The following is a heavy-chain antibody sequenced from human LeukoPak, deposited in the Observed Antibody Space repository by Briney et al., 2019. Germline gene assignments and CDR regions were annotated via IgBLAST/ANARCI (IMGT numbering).Heavy chain of an antibody. D-gene: IGHD3-3*01. V-gene: IGHV3-30*03. CDR3: ARDRAWNYFDY. J-gene: IGHJ4*02. Sequence: GGSLRLSCAPSGFTFSRHGMHWVRQAPGKGLEWVAIISNDGSRKYYAHTVEGRFTISRDNSKNTLYLQMDSLRAEDTAVYYCARDRAWNYFDYWGQGTLVTVS. CDR2: ISNDGSRK. CDR1: GFTFSRHG.